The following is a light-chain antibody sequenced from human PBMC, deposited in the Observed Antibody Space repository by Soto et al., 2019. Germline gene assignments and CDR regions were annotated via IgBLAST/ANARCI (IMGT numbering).Light chain of an antibody. CDR3: HQYGTSPLWT. V-gene: IGKV3-20*01. J-gene: IGKJ1*01. CDR2: GAS. CDR1: QSVSNTY. Sequence: EIVLPQSPGTLSLSPGERSTLSCRASQSVSNTYLVWYQPKPVQAPRLLIYGASTRATGISDRFSGSGSGTDFTLTISRLEPEDFAVYYCHQYGTSPLWTFGHGTKVEIK.